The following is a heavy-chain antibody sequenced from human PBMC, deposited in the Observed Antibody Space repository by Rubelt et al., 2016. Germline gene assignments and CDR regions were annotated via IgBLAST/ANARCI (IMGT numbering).Heavy chain of an antibody. J-gene: IGHJ3*02. V-gene: IGHV5-51*01. CDR3: ARGKVVVTQTNAFDI. CDR2: IYPGDSDT. CDR1: GSRFINQW. D-gene: IGHD2-15*01. Sequence: EVQLVQSGTEVKKPGESLKISCKGSGSRFINQWIGWVRQMPGKGLEWMGIIYPGDSDTRYSPSFQGQVTISADKSISTAYLQWSSLKASETAMYYCARGKVVVTQTNAFDIWGQGTMVTVFS.